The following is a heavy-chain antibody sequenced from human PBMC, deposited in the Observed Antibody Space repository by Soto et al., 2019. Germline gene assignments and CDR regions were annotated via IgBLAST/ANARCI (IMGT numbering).Heavy chain of an antibody. V-gene: IGHV3-74*03. CDR1: GFIFSGYW. Sequence: EVQLVESGGGLVQPGGSLRLSCAASGFIFSGYWMHWVRQAPGKGLVWVSRLHNDGRTTTYADSVKGRFTISRDNAKNTLYLQMNSLRADDTAVYYCARELPTTIRGGYYYSYGMDVWGQGTTVTVSS. J-gene: IGHJ6*02. CDR3: ARELPTTIRGGYYYSYGMDV. CDR2: LHNDGRTT. D-gene: IGHD2-2*02.